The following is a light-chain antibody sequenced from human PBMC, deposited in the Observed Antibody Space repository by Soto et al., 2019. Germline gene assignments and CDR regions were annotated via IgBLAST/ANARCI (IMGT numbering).Light chain of an antibody. J-gene: IGKJ1*01. Sequence: EIVMTQSPATLSVSPGEGVTLSCKASQSVSSYLAWYQQKPGQAPRLLINGASTRAAGFPARFSGSVSGKEFTLTISSLQSEDFAVYYCQQYLNWPWTFGQGTKVEIK. CDR3: QQYLNWPWT. CDR2: GAS. V-gene: IGKV3-15*01. CDR1: QSVSSY.